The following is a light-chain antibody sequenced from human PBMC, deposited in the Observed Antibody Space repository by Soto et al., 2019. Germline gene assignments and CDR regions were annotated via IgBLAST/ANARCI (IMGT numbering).Light chain of an antibody. V-gene: IGKV3-20*01. Sequence: EIVLTQSPCILSLSPGERATLSCRASQSVTSSSLAWYQQKVGRAPRVLIYGASNRATGIPDRFSGSGSGTDFTLTITGLEPEDFAVYYCQQYGSSSCTFGQGTRLEIK. CDR3: QQYGSSSCT. CDR2: GAS. J-gene: IGKJ5*01. CDR1: QSVTSSS.